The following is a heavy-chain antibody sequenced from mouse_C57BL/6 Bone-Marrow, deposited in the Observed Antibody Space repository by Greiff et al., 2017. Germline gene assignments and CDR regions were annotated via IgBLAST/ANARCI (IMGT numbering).Heavy chain of an antibody. CDR3: ARYDYYGSSSWYFDV. CDR1: GYSITSDY. J-gene: IGHJ1*03. D-gene: IGHD1-1*01. Sequence: EVKLQESGPGLAKPSQTLSLTCSVTGYSITSDYWNWIRKFPGNKLEYMGYISYSGSTYYNPSLKSRISITRDTSKNQYYLQLNSVTTEDTATYYCARYDYYGSSSWYFDVWGTGTTVTVSS. V-gene: IGHV3-8*01. CDR2: ISYSGST.